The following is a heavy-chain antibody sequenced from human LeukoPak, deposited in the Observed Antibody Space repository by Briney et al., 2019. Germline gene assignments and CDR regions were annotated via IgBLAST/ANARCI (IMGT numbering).Heavy chain of an antibody. CDR3: ARDRGGYCSSTSCCPNWFDP. D-gene: IGHD2-2*01. CDR1: GFTFSSYS. Sequence: PGGSLRLSCAASGFTFSSYSMNWVRQAPGKGLEWVSYISSSSSTIYYADSVKGRFTISRDNAKNSLYLQMNSLRAEDTAVYYCARDRGGYCSSTSCCPNWFDPRGQGTLVTVSS. J-gene: IGHJ5*02. V-gene: IGHV3-48*04. CDR2: ISSSSSTI.